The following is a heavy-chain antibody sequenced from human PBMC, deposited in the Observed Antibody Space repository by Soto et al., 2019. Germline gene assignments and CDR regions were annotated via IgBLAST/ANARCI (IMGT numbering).Heavy chain of an antibody. CDR3: ARDQGGEFLKGSGMDV. V-gene: IGHV4-59*01. CDR1: GDCISRYY. CDR2: IYYSGET. D-gene: IGHD3-10*01. J-gene: IGHJ6*02. Sequence: QVQLQESGPGLVKPSETLSLTCTVSGDCISRYYWSWNRLSPGKGLEWIGYIYYSGETNYNPSVKSRVTISVDRTKNQFSLKLSSVTAADTAVYYCARDQGGEFLKGSGMDVWGQGTTVTVSS.